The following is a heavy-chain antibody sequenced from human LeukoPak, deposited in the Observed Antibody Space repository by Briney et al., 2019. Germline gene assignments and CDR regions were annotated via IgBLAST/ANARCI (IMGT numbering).Heavy chain of an antibody. D-gene: IGHD3-22*01. J-gene: IGHJ4*02. V-gene: IGHV1-2*06. CDR3: ARGYYYDSSGYFGIFDY. CDR1: GYTFTGYY. CDR2: INPNSGGI. Sequence: EASVKVSCKASGYTFTGYYMHWVRQAPGQGLEWMGRINPNSGGINYAQKFQGRVTMTRDTSISTAYMELSRLRSDDTAVYYCARGYYYDSSGYFGIFDYWGQGTLVTVSS.